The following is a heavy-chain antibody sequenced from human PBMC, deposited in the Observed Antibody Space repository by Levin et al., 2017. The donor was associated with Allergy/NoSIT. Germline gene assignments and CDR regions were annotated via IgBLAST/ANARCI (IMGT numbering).Heavy chain of an antibody. CDR2: ISWNSGSI. CDR1: GFTFDDYA. J-gene: IGHJ6*02. CDR3: AKDLGPDQVIGMDV. Sequence: QPGGSLRLSCAASGFTFDDYAMHWVRQAPGKGLEWVSGISWNSGSIGYADSVKGRFTISRDNAKNSLYLQMNSLRAEDTALYYCAKDLGPDQVIGMDVWGQGTTVTVSS. D-gene: IGHD3-16*01. V-gene: IGHV3-9*01.